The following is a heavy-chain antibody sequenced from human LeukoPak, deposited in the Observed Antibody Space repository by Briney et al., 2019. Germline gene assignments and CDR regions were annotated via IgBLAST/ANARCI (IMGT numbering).Heavy chain of an antibody. J-gene: IGHJ5*02. Sequence: PSETLSLTCTVSGGSISSYYWSWIRQPPGKGLEWIGYIYYSGSTNYNPSLKSRVTISVDTSKNQFSPKLSSVTAADTAVYYCAREVYYDILTGYYNVYWFDPWGQGTLVTVSS. V-gene: IGHV4-59*01. CDR3: AREVYYDILTGYYNVYWFDP. CDR1: GGSISSYY. D-gene: IGHD3-9*01. CDR2: IYYSGST.